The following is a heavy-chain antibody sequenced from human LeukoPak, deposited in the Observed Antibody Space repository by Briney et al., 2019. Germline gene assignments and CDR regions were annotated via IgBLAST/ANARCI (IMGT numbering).Heavy chain of an antibody. CDR2: INHSGST. V-gene: IGHV4-34*01. Sequence: PSETLSLTCTVSGGSISSYYWSWLRQPPGKGLEWIGEINHSGSTNYNPSLKSRVTISVDTSKNQFSLKLSSVTATDTAVYYCARGPAPATYYYDSSGYYLDYWGQGTLVTVSS. CDR3: ARGPAPATYYYDSSGYYLDY. D-gene: IGHD3-22*01. CDR1: GGSISSYY. J-gene: IGHJ4*02.